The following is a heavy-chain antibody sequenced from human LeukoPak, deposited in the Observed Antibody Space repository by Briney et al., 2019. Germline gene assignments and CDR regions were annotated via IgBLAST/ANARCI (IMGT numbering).Heavy chain of an antibody. J-gene: IGHJ4*02. CDR3: ASGSYYFDY. CDR2: IYHSGST. V-gene: IGHV4-38-2*01. D-gene: IGHD1-26*01. Sequence: SETLSLTCAASGYSISSGYYWGWIRQPPGKGLEWIGSIYHSGSTYYNPSLKSRVTISVDTSKNQFSLKLSSVTAADTAVYYCASGSYYFDYWGQGTLVTVYS. CDR1: GYSISSGYY.